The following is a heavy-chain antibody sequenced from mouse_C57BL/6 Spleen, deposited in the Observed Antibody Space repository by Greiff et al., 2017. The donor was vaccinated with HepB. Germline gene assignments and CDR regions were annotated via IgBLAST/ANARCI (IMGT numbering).Heavy chain of an antibody. CDR3: ARDTTVVAHFDV. CDR1: GFTFSDYG. V-gene: IGHV5-17*01. Sequence: EVKLMESGGGLVKPGGSLKLSCAASGFTFSDYGMHWVRQAPEKGLEWVAYISSGSSTIYYADTVKGRFTISRDNAKNTLCLQMTSLRSEDTAMYYCARDTTVVAHFDVWGTGTTVTVSS. J-gene: IGHJ1*03. CDR2: ISSGSSTI. D-gene: IGHD1-1*01.